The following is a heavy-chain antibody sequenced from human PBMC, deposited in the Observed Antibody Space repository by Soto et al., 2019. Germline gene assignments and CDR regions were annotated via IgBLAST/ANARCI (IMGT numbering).Heavy chain of an antibody. V-gene: IGHV1-69*01. D-gene: IGHD3-3*01. CDR1: GGTFSSYA. Sequence: QVQLVQSGAEVKKPGSSVKVSCKASGGTFSSYAISWVRQSPGQGLEWMRGLIPIFGTANYAQKFQGRVTITADESKSPAYMELSSLRSEDTAVYYCARTLRITIFGVVISYWFDPWGKGPLVTVSS. J-gene: IGHJ5*02. CDR3: ARTLRITIFGVVISYWFDP. CDR2: LIPIFGTA.